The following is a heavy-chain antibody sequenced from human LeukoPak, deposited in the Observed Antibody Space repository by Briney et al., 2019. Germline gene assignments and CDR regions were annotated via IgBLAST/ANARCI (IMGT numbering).Heavy chain of an antibody. CDR3: GRSHGAY. V-gene: IGHV4-39*01. D-gene: IGHD4-17*01. Sequence: SQTLSLTRTVSVGADSSRSYYSGGGCQPPGEGLEWIGLMSYSGTSAYSPPLESRVTISADTSTNECSLRLSSLAAAETALYFCGRSHGAYWGQGTLVTVSS. CDR2: MSYSGTS. CDR1: VGADSSRSYY. J-gene: IGHJ4*02.